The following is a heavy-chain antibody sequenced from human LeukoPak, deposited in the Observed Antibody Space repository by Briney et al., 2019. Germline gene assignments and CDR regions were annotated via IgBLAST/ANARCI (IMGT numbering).Heavy chain of an antibody. D-gene: IGHD3-16*01. J-gene: IGHJ6*02. Sequence: GGSLRLSCAASGFTFSSYWMSWVRQTPGKGLEWVANIKQDGSEKYYVDSVKGRFTNSRDNAKNSLYLQMNSLRAEDTAVYYCARVGEASIYYYGMDVWGQGTTVTVSS. V-gene: IGHV3-7*01. CDR2: IKQDGSEK. CDR1: GFTFSSYW. CDR3: ARVGEASIYYYGMDV.